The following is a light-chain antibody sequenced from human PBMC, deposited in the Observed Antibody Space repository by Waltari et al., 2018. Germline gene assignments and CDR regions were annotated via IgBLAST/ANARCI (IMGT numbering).Light chain of an antibody. CDR2: DVS. Sequence: QSALGQPRSVSGSPGQSVTISCTGTNSNIGGYNYVSWYQPHPGKVPKLTIYDVSKRPSGVPDRFSGSKSGNTASLTISGLQAEDEAHYYCCSYAGRLWVFGGGTNLTVL. CDR1: NSNIGGYNY. V-gene: IGLV2-11*01. J-gene: IGLJ3*02. CDR3: CSYAGRLWV.